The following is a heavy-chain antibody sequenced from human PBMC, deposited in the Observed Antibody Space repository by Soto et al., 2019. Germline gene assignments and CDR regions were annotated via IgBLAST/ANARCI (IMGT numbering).Heavy chain of an antibody. Sequence: SETLSLTCTVSGGSISSSSYYWGWIRQPPGKGLEWIGSIYYSGSTYYNPSLKSRVTISVDTSKNQFSLKLSSVTAADTAVYSCARLPADTYYYYYMDVWGKGTTVTVSS. CDR1: GGSISSSSYY. V-gene: IGHV4-39*01. D-gene: IGHD6-13*01. CDR2: IYYSGST. J-gene: IGHJ6*03. CDR3: ARLPADTYYYYYMDV.